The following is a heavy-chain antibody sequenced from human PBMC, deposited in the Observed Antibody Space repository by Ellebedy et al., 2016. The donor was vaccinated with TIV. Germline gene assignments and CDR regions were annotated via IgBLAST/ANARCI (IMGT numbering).Heavy chain of an antibody. J-gene: IGHJ4*02. CDR1: GYRFTGNY. CDR3: ARMPSGLGTTTD. D-gene: IGHD1-14*01. V-gene: IGHV1-2*02. CDR2: IDPDSGVT. Sequence: ASVKVSXXASGYRFTGNYIHWVRQAPGRGLEWMGWIDPDSGVTSPSLQDRVTMTRDTSITTAYLELNRLKSDDTAVYYCARMPSGLGTTTDWGQGTLVTVSS.